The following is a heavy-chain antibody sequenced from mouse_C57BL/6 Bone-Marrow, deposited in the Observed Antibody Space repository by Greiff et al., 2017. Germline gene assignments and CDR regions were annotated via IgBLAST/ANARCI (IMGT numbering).Heavy chain of an antibody. J-gene: IGHJ3*01. Sequence: QVHVKQSGAELAKPGASVKLSCKASGYTFTSYWMHWVKQRPGQGLEWIGYINPSSGYTKYNQKFKDKATLTADKSSSTAYMQLSSLTYEDSAVYYCAGYSVAWFAYWGQGTLVTVSA. V-gene: IGHV1-7*01. CDR1: GYTFTSYW. CDR3: AGYSVAWFAY. CDR2: INPSSGYT. D-gene: IGHD2-12*01.